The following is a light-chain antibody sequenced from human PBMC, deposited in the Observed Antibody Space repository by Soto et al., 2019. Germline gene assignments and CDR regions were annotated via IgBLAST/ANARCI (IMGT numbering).Light chain of an antibody. CDR1: HSVTSSY. J-gene: IGKJ2*01. V-gene: IGKV3-20*01. Sequence: ETLLTQSPGTLSLSPGERAILSCRTRHSVTSSYIAWYQQKPGQPPRRLIYGASKRANGIPDRFSGSGSGTDFSITISRLEPEDFAVYYCQQYGRSPPRTFGQGTKLEIK. CDR3: QQYGRSPPRT. CDR2: GAS.